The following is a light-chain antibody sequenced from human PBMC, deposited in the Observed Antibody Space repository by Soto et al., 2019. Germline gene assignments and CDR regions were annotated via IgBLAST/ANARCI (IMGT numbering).Light chain of an antibody. Sequence: QSVLTQPASVSGSPGQSITISCTGTSSDVGGYNYVSWYQQHPGKAPKLMIYDVNTRPSGVSNRFSGSKSGNTASLTISVLQDEDEADYYCSSYTSSISFGGGTKLTVL. V-gene: IGLV2-14*01. CDR1: SSDVGGYNY. CDR3: SSYTSSIS. J-gene: IGLJ2*01. CDR2: DVN.